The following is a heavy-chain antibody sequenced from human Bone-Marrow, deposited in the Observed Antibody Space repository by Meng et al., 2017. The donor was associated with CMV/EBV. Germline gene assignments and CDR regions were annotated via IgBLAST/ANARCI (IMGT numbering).Heavy chain of an antibody. V-gene: IGHV3-53*05. Sequence: GGSLRLSCAASGFTVSSNYMSWVRQAPGKGLEWVSVIYSGGSTYYADSVKGRFTISRDNSKNTLYLQMNSLRPEDTAVYYCAKSMLRGVHGGFDIWGQGTMVTVSS. J-gene: IGHJ3*02. CDR3: AKSMLRGVHGGFDI. CDR2: IYSGGST. D-gene: IGHD3-10*01. CDR1: GFTVSSNY.